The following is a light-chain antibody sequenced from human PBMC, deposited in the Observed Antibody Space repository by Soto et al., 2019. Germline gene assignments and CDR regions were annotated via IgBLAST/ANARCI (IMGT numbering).Light chain of an antibody. CDR2: DVS. V-gene: IGLV2-14*03. CDR3: SSYTHTLILYD. J-gene: IGLJ1*01. CDR1: ISDIGTYNY. Sequence: QSALTQPASVSGSPGQSITISCTGSISDIGTYNYVSWYQQHSGKAPRLIISDVSDRPSGVSNRFSGSKSGNSASLTISGLQPEDEAHYYSSSYTHTLILYDFGTST.